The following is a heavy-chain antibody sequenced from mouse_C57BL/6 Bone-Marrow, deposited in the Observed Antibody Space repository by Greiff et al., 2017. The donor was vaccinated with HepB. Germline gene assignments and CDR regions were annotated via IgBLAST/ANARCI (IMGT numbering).Heavy chain of an antibody. D-gene: IGHD1-1*01. CDR2: ISYDGSN. V-gene: IGHV3-6*01. Sequence: EVKVEESGPGLVKPSQSLSLTCSVTGYSITSGYYWNWIRQFPGNKLEWMGYISYDGSNNYNPSLNNRISITRDTYKNQFFLKLNSVTTKDTATYYCARDNGSSYVAMDYWGQGTSVTVSS. J-gene: IGHJ4*01. CDR3: ARDNGSSYVAMDY. CDR1: GYSITSGYY.